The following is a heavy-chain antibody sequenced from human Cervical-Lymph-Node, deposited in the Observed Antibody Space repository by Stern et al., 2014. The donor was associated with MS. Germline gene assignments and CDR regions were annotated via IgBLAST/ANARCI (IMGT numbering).Heavy chain of an antibody. CDR1: GDSIRINNYY. V-gene: IGHV4-39*01. CDR3: ARHRPILNWQFDL. J-gene: IGHJ2*01. Sequence: QVQLVESGPGLVKPSETLSLTCTVSGDSIRINNYYRGWVRQPPGKGLQWIGSIYQSGTTNYNPSLNSRVAISADTSENRFSLTLHSVTDADTAVYYCARHRPILNWQFDLWGRGALVTVSS. CDR2: IYQSGTT.